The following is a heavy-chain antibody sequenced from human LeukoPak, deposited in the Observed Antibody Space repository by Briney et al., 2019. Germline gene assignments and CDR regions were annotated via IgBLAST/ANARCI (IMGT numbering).Heavy chain of an antibody. CDR1: GYTFTSYG. CDR3: AREPLYSSGWSSGFDAFDI. Sequence: ASVKVSCKASGYTFTSYGISWVRQAPGQGLEWMGWISGYNGNTNYAQKLQGRVTMTTDTSTSTAYMELRSLRSDNTAVYYCAREPLYSSGWSSGFDAFDIWGQGTMVTVSS. V-gene: IGHV1-18*01. J-gene: IGHJ3*02. D-gene: IGHD6-19*01. CDR2: ISGYNGNT.